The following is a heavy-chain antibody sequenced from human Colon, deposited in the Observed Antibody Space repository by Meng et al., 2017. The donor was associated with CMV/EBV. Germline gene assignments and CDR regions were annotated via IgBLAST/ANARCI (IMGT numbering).Heavy chain of an antibody. CDR2: INNDGTAT. Sequence: EGSLRLSCAASGFTFSSYWMHWVGQTPETGLVWVSRINNDGTATGYADSVKGRFTISRDNAKNTLHLQMTSLRAEDTAVYYCVRGPKYHFDSSEYVDSWGQGAEVTVSS. V-gene: IGHV3-74*01. CDR3: VRGPKYHFDSSEYVDS. D-gene: IGHD3-22*01. CDR1: GFTFSSYW. J-gene: IGHJ4*02.